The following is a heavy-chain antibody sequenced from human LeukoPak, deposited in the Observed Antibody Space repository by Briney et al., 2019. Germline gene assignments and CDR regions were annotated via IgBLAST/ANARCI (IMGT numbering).Heavy chain of an antibody. Sequence: SQTLSLTCAVSGGSISSGGYSWSWIRQPPGKGLEWIGYIYHSETTYYNPSLKSRVTISVDRSKNQFSLRLGSVTAADTAVYYCASSTPYGDHVTEYFQHWGQGTLVTVSS. J-gene: IGHJ1*01. CDR2: IYHSETT. CDR1: GGSISSGGYS. D-gene: IGHD4-17*01. CDR3: ASSTPYGDHVTEYFQH. V-gene: IGHV4-30-2*01.